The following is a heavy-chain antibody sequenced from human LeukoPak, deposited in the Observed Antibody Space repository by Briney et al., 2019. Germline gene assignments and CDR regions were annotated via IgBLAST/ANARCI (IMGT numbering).Heavy chain of an antibody. CDR1: GGSFSGYY. D-gene: IGHD3-22*01. CDR3: ARARRFGSSGYYYVAEYFQH. J-gene: IGHJ1*01. V-gene: IGHV4-34*01. Sequence: SSETLSLTCAVYGGSFSGYYWSWIRQPPGKGLEWIGEINHSGSTNYNPSLKSRVTISVDTSKNQFSLKLSSVTAADTAVYYCARARRFGSSGYYYVAEYFQHWGQGTLVTVSS. CDR2: INHSGST.